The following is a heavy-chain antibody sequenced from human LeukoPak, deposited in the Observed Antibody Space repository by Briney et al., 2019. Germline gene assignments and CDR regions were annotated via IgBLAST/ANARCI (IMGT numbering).Heavy chain of an antibody. CDR3: AKYLSRAFDS. Sequence: GGSLRLSCAASGFTFRSYWMSWVRQAPGKGLEWLGHINQEASRTDHADSVKGRFTISRDNARNLLYLHMSSLRAEDTAVYYCAKYLSRAFDSWGQGILVSASS. CDR1: GFTFRSYW. J-gene: IGHJ4*02. D-gene: IGHD2/OR15-2a*01. V-gene: IGHV3-7*01. CDR2: INQEASRT.